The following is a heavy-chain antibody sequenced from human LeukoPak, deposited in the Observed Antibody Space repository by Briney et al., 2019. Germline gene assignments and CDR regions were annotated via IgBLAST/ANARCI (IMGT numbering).Heavy chain of an antibody. CDR1: GGSISSGRYY. CDR2: IYTSGNT. CDR3: ATQQGGFDY. Sequence: SETLSLTCTVSGGSISSGRYYWRWIRQPAGKGLEWIGRIYTSGNTNYNPSLKSRVIISLDTSKNQFSLKLSSVTAADTAVYYCATQQGGFDYWGQGTLVTVSS. V-gene: IGHV4-61*02. J-gene: IGHJ4*02. D-gene: IGHD3-16*01.